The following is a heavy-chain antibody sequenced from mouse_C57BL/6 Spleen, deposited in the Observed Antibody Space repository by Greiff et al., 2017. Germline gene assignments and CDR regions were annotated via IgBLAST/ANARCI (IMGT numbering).Heavy chain of an antibody. V-gene: IGHV1-80*01. J-gene: IGHJ2*01. CDR2: IYPGDGDT. CDR3: ARLDYYGSPFDY. CDR1: GYAFSSYW. D-gene: IGHD1-1*01. Sequence: QVQLQQSGAELVKPGASVKISCKASGYAFSSYWMNWVKQRPGKGLEWIGQIYPGDGDTNYNGKFKGKATLTADKSSSTAYMQLSSLTSEDSAVYFCARLDYYGSPFDYWGQGTTRTVSS.